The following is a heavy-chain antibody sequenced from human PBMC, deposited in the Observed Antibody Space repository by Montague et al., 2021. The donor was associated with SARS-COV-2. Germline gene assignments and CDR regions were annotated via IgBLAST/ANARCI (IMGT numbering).Heavy chain of an antibody. D-gene: IGHD2-15*01. J-gene: IGHJ4*02. CDR1: GFTFSRYS. CDR2: ISSSSSYI. V-gene: IGHV3-21*01. Sequence: SLRLSCAASGFTFSRYSMNWVRQAPGKGLEWVSSISSSSSYIYYADSVNGRFTISRDNAKNSLYLQMNSLRAEDTAVYHCARDGRHYWGQGTLVTVSS. CDR3: ARDGRHY.